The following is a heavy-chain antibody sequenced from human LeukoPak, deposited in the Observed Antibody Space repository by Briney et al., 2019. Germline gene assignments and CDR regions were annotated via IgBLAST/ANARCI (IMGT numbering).Heavy chain of an antibody. CDR3: AKAMVRGVPYDY. J-gene: IGHJ4*02. V-gene: IGHV3-23*01. CDR2: SGSGGGT. D-gene: IGHD3-10*01. Sequence: GGSLRLSCAASGFTFSSHAMSWVRQAPGKGLEWVSASGSGGGTYYADSVKGRSTISRDNSKNTLYLQMNSLRAEDTAIYYCAKAMVRGVPYDYWGQGALVTVSS. CDR1: GFTFSSHA.